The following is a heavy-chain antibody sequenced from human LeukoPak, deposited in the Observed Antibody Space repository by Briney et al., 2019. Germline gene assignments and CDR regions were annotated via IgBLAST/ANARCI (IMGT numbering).Heavy chain of an antibody. CDR3: ARNQHWSRDI. CDR1: GFTVDNNY. J-gene: IGHJ4*02. Sequence: GGSLRLSCAASGFTVDNNYMNWVRQAPGKGLEWVSLIYSGGTTSYADSVKGRFTISRDNSKNTLYLQMNSLRVDDTAVYYCARNQHWSRDIWGQGILVTVSS. V-gene: IGHV3-66*01. CDR2: IYSGGTT. D-gene: IGHD2-8*02.